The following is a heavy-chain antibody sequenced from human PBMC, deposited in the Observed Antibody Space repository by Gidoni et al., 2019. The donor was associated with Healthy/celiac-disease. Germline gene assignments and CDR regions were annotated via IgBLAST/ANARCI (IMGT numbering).Heavy chain of an antibody. CDR2: IYYSGST. CDR1: GGSISSSSYY. CDR3: ARGYIVVVPAAHAPLYWFDP. Sequence: QLQLQESGPGLVKPSETLSLTCTVSGGSISSSSYYWGWIRQPPGTGLEWIGRIYYSGSTYYNPSLKSRVTISVDTSKNQFSLKLSSVTAADTAVYYCARGYIVVVPAAHAPLYWFDPWGQGTLVTVSS. J-gene: IGHJ5*02. V-gene: IGHV4-39*07. D-gene: IGHD2-2*01.